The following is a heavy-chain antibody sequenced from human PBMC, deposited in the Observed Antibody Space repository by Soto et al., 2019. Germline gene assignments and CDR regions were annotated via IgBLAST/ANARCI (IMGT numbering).Heavy chain of an antibody. CDR1: GGFISSYY. D-gene: IGHD2-15*01. CDR2: IYYSGST. CDR3: ARGYCSGGTCYRFNFDY. Sequence: SETLSLTCTVSGGFISSYYWSWIRQPPGKGLEWIGYIYYSGSTNYNPSLKSRATISVDTSKNQFSLKLSSVTAADTAVYYCARGYCSGGTCYRFNFDYWGQGTLVTVSS. J-gene: IGHJ4*02. V-gene: IGHV4-59*01.